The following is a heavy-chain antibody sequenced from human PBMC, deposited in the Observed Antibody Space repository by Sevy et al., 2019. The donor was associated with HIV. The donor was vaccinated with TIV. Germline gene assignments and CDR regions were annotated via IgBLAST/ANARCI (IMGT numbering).Heavy chain of an antibody. J-gene: IGHJ4*02. CDR2: IRNKEYNGTT. D-gene: IGHD4-4*01. V-gene: IGHV3-49*04. CDR1: GFAFSDYA. CDR3: TRSVTTIY. Sequence: GGSLRLSCTGSGFAFSDYALSWVRQAPGKGLEWVGFIRNKEYNGTTEYAPSPKGRFFISRDDSKSVAYLDMNSLKTADTGLYYCTRSVTTIYWGRGTLVTVSS.